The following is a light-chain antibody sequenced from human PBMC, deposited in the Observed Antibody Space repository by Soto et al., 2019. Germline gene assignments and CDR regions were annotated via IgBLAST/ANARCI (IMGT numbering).Light chain of an antibody. CDR1: SSDVGNYKY. CDR3: SSYTASNSCV. CDR2: EVS. J-gene: IGLJ1*01. V-gene: IGLV2-14*01. Sequence: QSALTQPASVSGSPGQSITISCTGTSSDVGNYKYVSWYQQHPGKAPKLMIYEVSNRPSGVSNRFSGSKSGNTASLTISGLQAEDETDYYCSSYTASNSCVFGTGTKLTVL.